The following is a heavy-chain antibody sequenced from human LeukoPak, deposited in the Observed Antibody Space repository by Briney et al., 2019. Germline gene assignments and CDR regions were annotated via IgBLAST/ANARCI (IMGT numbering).Heavy chain of an antibody. D-gene: IGHD3-3*01. CDR1: GFTFSSYW. V-gene: IGHV3-7*01. J-gene: IGHJ6*02. CDR2: IKQDGSEK. CDR3: ARSAIFGGDWAYYYCGMDV. Sequence: GGSLRLSCAASGFTFSSYWMSWVRQAPGKGLGRVANIKQDGSEKYYVDSVKGRFTLSRDKGQDSMDLEKNSLRAEDTAGYYCARSAIFGGDWAYYYCGMDVWGQGNTVTVSS.